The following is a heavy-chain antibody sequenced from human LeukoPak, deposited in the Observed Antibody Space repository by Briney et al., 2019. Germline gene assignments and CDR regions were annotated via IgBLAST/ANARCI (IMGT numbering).Heavy chain of an antibody. CDR2: MSPNSGIT. J-gene: IGHJ4*02. V-gene: IGHV1-8*01. Sequence: GASVKVSCKASGYTFTIYDINWVRQATGQGPEWMGWMSPNSGITGYAQKFQGRVTMTRDTSINTAYMELSSLRSEDTAVYYCARGVQAGLDYWGQGTLVTVSS. D-gene: IGHD3-10*01. CDR3: ARGVQAGLDY. CDR1: GYTFTIYD.